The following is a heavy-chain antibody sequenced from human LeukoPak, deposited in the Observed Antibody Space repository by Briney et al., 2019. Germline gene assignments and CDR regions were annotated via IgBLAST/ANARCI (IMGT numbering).Heavy chain of an antibody. D-gene: IGHD4-23*01. Sequence: GGSLRLSCAASGFTFSSYGMHWVRQAPGKGLEWVAVIWYDGSNKYYADSVKGRFTISRDNSKNTLYLQMNSLRAEDMAVYYCARGYGGNSPYFDYWGQGTLVTVSS. V-gene: IGHV3-33*01. CDR1: GFTFSSYG. J-gene: IGHJ4*02. CDR3: ARGYGGNSPYFDY. CDR2: IWYDGSNK.